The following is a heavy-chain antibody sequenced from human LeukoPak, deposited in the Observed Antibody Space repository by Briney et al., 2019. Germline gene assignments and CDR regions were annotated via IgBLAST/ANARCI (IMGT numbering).Heavy chain of an antibody. CDR1: GFTFSSYW. D-gene: IGHD4-23*01. CDR3: ATDYGGNSGDY. J-gene: IGHJ4*02. CDR2: IKQDGSGK. V-gene: IGHV3-7*01. Sequence: GGSLRLSCAASGFTFSSYWMTWVRQAPGKGLEWVANIKQDGSGKYYVDSVKGRFTISRDNAKNSLYLQMNSLRAEDTAVYYCATDYGGNSGDYWGQGTLVTVSS.